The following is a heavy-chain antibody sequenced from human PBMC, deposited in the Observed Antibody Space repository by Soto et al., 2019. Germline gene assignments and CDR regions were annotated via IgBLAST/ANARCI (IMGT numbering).Heavy chain of an antibody. CDR3: ARAMYYDFWSGYSGGYYFDY. V-gene: IGHV3-13*01. CDR2: IGTAGDT. Sequence: LGGSLRLSCAASGFTFSSYDMHWVRQATGKGLEWVSAIGTAGDTYYPGSVKGRFTISRENAKNSLYLQMNSLRAGDTAVYYCARAMYYDFWSGYSGGYYFDYWGQGTLVTVSS. CDR1: GFTFSSYD. J-gene: IGHJ4*02. D-gene: IGHD3-3*01.